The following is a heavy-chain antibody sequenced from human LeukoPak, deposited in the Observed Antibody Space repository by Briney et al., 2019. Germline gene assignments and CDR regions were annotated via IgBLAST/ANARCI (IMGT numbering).Heavy chain of an antibody. CDR3: ARDAEHSYGRYFAY. Sequence: PSETLSLTCTVSGGSISTYYWNWIRKTPGKGLEWIGLMQYTGNSQYNPSLKSRVTMFADTSKNQFSLKLSSVTAADTAVYYCARDAEHSYGRYFAYWGQGILVTVSS. CDR1: GGSISTYY. CDR2: MQYTGNS. J-gene: IGHJ4*02. V-gene: IGHV4-59*01. D-gene: IGHD5-18*01.